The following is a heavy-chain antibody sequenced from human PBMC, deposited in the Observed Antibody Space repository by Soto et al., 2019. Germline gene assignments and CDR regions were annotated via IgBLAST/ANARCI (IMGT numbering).Heavy chain of an antibody. CDR3: ASRGYCSSTSCRRRGYYYYMDV. V-gene: IGHV4-34*01. CDR1: GGSFSGYY. Sequence: QVQLQQWGAGLLKPSETLSLTCAVYGGSFSGYYWSWIRQPPGKGLEWIGEINHSGSTNYNPSLKSRVTISVDTSKNQFSLKLSSVTAADTAVYYCASRGYCSSTSCRRRGYYYYMDVWGKGTTVTVSS. D-gene: IGHD2-2*01. J-gene: IGHJ6*03. CDR2: INHSGST.